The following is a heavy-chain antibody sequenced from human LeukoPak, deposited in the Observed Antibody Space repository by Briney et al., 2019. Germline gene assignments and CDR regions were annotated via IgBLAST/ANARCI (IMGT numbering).Heavy chain of an antibody. J-gene: IGHJ4*02. CDR3: ARSGRGGGYYNGY. CDR2: IYYSGST. Sequence: PSETLSLTCTVSGGSISSYYWSWIRQPPGKGLEWIGYIYYSGSTNYNPSLKSRVTISVDTSKNQFSLKLSSVTAADTAVYYCARSGRGGGYYNGYWGQGTLVTVSS. CDR1: GGSISSYY. V-gene: IGHV4-59*01. D-gene: IGHD1-26*01.